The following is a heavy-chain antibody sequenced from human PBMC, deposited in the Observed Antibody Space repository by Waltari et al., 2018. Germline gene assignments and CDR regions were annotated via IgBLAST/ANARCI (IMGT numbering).Heavy chain of an antibody. V-gene: IGHV3-9*01. CDR2: ISWNSGSI. D-gene: IGHD5-18*01. CDR1: GFPFDDSA. CDR3: AKDRDTATLLYYFDY. Sequence: EVQLVESGGGLVQPGRSLRLSCAASGFPFDDSAMHWVRQAPGKGLEWVSGISWNSGSIGYADSVKGRFTISRDNAKNSLYLQMNSLRAEDTALYYCAKDRDTATLLYYFDYWGQGTLVTVSS. J-gene: IGHJ4*02.